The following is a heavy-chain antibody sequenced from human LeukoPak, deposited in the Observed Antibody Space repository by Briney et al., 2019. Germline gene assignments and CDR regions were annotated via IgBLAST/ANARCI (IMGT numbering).Heavy chain of an antibody. CDR2: MNPNSGNT. Sequence: ASVKVSFNASGYPFTSYDINRVRQATGQGLEWMGWMNPNSGNTGYSQKFQGRVTMTRNTSIRSAYMELNSMRSEDRAGYYCARLDEQYRRSYGLFDTWGQGTLVTVSS. V-gene: IGHV1-8*01. J-gene: IGHJ5*02. CDR1: GYPFTSYD. D-gene: IGHD6-13*01. CDR3: ARLDEQYRRSYGLFDT.